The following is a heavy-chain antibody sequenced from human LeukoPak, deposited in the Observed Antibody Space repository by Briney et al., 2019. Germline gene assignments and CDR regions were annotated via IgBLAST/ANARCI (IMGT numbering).Heavy chain of an antibody. J-gene: IGHJ4*02. V-gene: IGHV4-30-2*01. D-gene: IGHD3-22*01. CDR2: IYHSGST. CDR3: ARVLQPNPYYYDSSGYLDY. Sequence: ASETLSLTCTGSGGSISSGGYYWSWIRQPPGKGLEWIGYIYHSGSTYYNPSLKSRVTISVDRSKNQFSLKLSSVTAADTAVYYCARVLQPNPYYYDSSGYLDYWGQGTLVTVSS. CDR1: GGSISSGGYY.